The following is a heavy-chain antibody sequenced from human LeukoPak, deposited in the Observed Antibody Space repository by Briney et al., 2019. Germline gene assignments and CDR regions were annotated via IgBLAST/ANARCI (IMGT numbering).Heavy chain of an antibody. CDR3: GYYNSGSYSTPDS. J-gene: IGHJ5*01. V-gene: IGHV3-74*01. CDR2: INSDGSTT. D-gene: IGHD3-10*01. Sequence: QSGGSLRLSCAASGFIFSSYWIHWVRQAPGKGLVWVSRINSDGSTTNYADSVKGRFTISRDNAKNTLYLQMKTLRSEDTAVYYCGYYNSGSYSTPDSWGQGTQVTVSS. CDR1: GFIFSSYW.